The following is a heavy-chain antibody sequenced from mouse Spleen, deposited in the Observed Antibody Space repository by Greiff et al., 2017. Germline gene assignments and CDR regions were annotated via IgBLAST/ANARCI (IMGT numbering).Heavy chain of an antibody. CDR2: ISRGSSTI. CDR3: ARSWDAY. J-gene: IGHJ3*01. D-gene: IGHD4-1*01. V-gene: IGHV5-17*01. CDR1: GFTFTDYG. Sequence: EVKVEESGGGLVKPGGSLKLSCAASGFTFTDYGMHWVRQAPEKGLEWVAYISRGSSTIYYADTVKGRFTISRDNAKNTQFLQMTSLSSEDTAMYYCARSWDAYWGQGTLVTVSA.